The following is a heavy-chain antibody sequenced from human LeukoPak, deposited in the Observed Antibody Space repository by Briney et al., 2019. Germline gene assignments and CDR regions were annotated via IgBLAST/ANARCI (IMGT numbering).Heavy chain of an antibody. J-gene: IGHJ4*02. CDR3: ARGVYCSGGSCYLDY. V-gene: IGHV4-59*01. Sequence: SETLSLTCTVSGGSISSYYWSWIRQPPGKGLEWIGYIYYSGSTNYNPSLKSRVTISVDTSKNQSSLKLSSVTAADTAVYYCARGVYCSGGSCYLDYWGQGTLVTVSS. CDR2: IYYSGST. D-gene: IGHD2-15*01. CDR1: GGSISSYY.